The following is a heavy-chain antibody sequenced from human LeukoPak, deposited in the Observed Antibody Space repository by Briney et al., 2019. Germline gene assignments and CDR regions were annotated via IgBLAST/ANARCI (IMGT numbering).Heavy chain of an antibody. D-gene: IGHD3-22*01. Sequence: GGSLRLSCAASGFIFRNYPMHWVRQAPGKGLEWVAVVSYDGNNKYYADSVKGRFTISRDNSKNTLYLQMNSLRAEDTAVYYCARGPYYDSSGYWFDPWGQGTLVTVSS. CDR3: ARGPYYDSSGYWFDP. V-gene: IGHV3-30*07. CDR2: VSYDGNNK. J-gene: IGHJ5*02. CDR1: GFIFRNYP.